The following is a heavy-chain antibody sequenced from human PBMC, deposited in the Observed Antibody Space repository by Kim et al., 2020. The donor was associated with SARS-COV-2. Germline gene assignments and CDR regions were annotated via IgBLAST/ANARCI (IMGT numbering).Heavy chain of an antibody. CDR3: AKDHPSSGWPAFDS. D-gene: IGHD6-19*01. CDR1: GFTFSSRA. Sequence: GALRLSCAASGFTFSSRAMSWVRQAPGKGPEWVASVNNGGNAYYADSMKGRFTVARDITRDTLYLQMNSLRAEDTALYFCAKDHPSSGWPAFDSWGQGTLVTVSS. CDR2: VNNGGNA. V-gene: IGHV3-23*01. J-gene: IGHJ4*02.